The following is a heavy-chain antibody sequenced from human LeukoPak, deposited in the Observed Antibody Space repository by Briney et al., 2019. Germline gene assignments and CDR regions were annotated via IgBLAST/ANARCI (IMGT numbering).Heavy chain of an antibody. CDR1: GFTFTGYY. D-gene: IGHD2-2*01. J-gene: IGHJ4*02. Sequence: GASVKVSCKASGFTFTGYYMHWVRQAPGQGLEWMGWINPNSGNTGYAQKFQGRVTMTRNTSISTAYMELSSLKSEDTAVYYCARGLPCASCYVYWGQGTLVTVSS. CDR2: INPNSGNT. CDR3: ARGLPCASCYVY. V-gene: IGHV1-8*02.